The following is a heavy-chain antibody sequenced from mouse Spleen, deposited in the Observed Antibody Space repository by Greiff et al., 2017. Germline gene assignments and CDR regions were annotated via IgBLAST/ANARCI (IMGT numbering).Heavy chain of an antibody. CDR1: GYTFTSYW. CDR3: ARGTTVVEAY. J-gene: IGHJ3*01. Sequence: VQLQQPGTELVKPGASVKLSCKASGYTFTSYWMHWVKQRPGQGLEWIGRIDPEDGETKYAPKFQGKATITADTSSNTAYLQLSSLTSEDTAVYYCARGTTVVEAYWGQGTLVTVSA. CDR2: IDPEDGET. V-gene: IGHV14-2*01. D-gene: IGHD1-1*01.